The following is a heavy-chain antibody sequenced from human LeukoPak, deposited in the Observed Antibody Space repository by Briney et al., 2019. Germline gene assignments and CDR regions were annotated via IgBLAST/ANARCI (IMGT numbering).Heavy chain of an antibody. J-gene: IGHJ3*02. Sequence: SVKVSCKASGGTFSSYAISWVRQAPGQGLEWMGGIIPIFGTANYAQKFQGRVTITADESTSTAYMELSSLRSEDTAVHYCARDYYDSSGPSSSHAFDIWGQGTMVTVSS. D-gene: IGHD3-22*01. V-gene: IGHV1-69*13. CDR1: GGTFSSYA. CDR3: ARDYYDSSGPSSSHAFDI. CDR2: IIPIFGTA.